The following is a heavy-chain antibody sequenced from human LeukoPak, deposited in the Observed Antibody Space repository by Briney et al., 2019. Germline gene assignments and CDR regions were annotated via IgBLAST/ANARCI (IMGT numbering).Heavy chain of an antibody. CDR3: AKALGGELAVLVY. Sequence: GGSLRLSCAASGFTFSSYAMSWVRQTPEKGLEWVSGIVGSGDSTHYADSVKGRFTISRDNSKNTMYLQMNSLRAEDTAVYYCAKALGGELAVLVYWGQGTLVTVSS. J-gene: IGHJ4*02. D-gene: IGHD3-16*01. CDR1: GFTFSSYA. CDR2: IVGSGDST. V-gene: IGHV3-23*01.